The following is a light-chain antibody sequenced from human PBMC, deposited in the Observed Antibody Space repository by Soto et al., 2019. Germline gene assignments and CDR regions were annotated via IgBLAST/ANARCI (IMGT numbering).Light chain of an antibody. CDR1: SGHNSYA. CDR3: QTWSTDIRV. CDR2: LNSDGSH. Sequence: QSVLTQPPSASASLGASVKLTCTLSSGHNSYAIAWHQQQPEKGPRYLMKLNSDGSHSKGDGIPDRFSGSSSGAERYLTISRLQYEDEADYCCQTWSTDIRVFGGGTKLTVL. J-gene: IGLJ3*02. V-gene: IGLV4-69*01.